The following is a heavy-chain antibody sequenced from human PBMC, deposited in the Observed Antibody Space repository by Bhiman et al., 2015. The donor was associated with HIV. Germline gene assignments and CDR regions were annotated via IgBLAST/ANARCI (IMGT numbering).Heavy chain of an antibody. J-gene: IGHJ4*02. CDR1: GFTFSSYS. CDR3: TFRGDYGANSRFFRFDY. Sequence: EVQLVESGGGLVKPGGSLRLSCAASGFTFSSYSMNWVRQAPGKGLEWVSSISSSSNIYYADSVKGRFTISRDNAKNSLYLQMNSLRAEDTAVYYCTFRGDYGANSRFFRFDYWGQGTLVTVPS. V-gene: IGHV3-21*03. D-gene: IGHD4-23*01. CDR2: ISSSSNI.